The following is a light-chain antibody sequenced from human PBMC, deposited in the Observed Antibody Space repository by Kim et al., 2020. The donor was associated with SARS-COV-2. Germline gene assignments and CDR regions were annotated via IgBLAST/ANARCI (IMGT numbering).Light chain of an antibody. J-gene: IGKJ4*01. CDR3: QQRSNWPPVLT. V-gene: IGKV3-11*01. CDR2: DAS. CDR1: QSVSSY. Sequence: EIVLTQSPATLSLSPGERATLSCRASQSVSSYLAWYQQKPGQAPRLLIYDASNRVTGIPARFSGSGSGTDFTLTISSLEPEDFAVYYCQQRSNWPPVLTFGGGTKVDIK.